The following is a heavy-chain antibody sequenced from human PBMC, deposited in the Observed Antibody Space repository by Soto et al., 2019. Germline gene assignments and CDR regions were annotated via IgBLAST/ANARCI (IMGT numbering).Heavy chain of an antibody. CDR2: ISDRGDTT. V-gene: IGHV3-23*01. Sequence: GSLRVSCAASGXTVSSNAMYWVRQAPGKGLEWVSGISDRGDTTHYADSVKGRFTISRDTSKNTLYLQMNTLRADDKAVYYCAKDKPGTTSFDYWGQGTLVTVSS. CDR3: AKDKPGTTSFDY. D-gene: IGHD1-1*01. CDR1: GXTVSSNA. J-gene: IGHJ4*02.